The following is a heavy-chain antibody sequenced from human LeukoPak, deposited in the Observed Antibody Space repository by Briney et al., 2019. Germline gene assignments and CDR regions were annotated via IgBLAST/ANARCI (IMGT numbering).Heavy chain of an antibody. CDR3: ARLYGGNSNNYYCDY. CDR1: GFTFSSCS. Sequence: GSLRLSCAASGFTFSSCSMNWIRQPPGKGLEWIGSIHDSGSTDYNPSLKSRVTISVDTSKNQFSLKLSSVTAADTAVYYCARLYGGNSNNYYCDYWGQGTLVTVSS. V-gene: IGHV4-39*01. D-gene: IGHD4-23*01. J-gene: IGHJ4*02. CDR2: IHDSGST.